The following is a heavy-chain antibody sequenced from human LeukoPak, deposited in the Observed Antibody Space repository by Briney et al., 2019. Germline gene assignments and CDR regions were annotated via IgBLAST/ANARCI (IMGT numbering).Heavy chain of an antibody. D-gene: IGHD3-16*01. Sequence: GGSLRLSCVASGFTFDSYGMSWVRQAPGKGLEWVSGINWNGDDTTYADSVKGRFTIPIDNAKNSLYLQINSLRAEDTALYYCVRGGELVGSYFDYWGPGALVTVSS. J-gene: IGHJ4*02. V-gene: IGHV3-20*04. CDR3: VRGGELVGSYFDY. CDR1: GFTFDSYG. CDR2: INWNGDDT.